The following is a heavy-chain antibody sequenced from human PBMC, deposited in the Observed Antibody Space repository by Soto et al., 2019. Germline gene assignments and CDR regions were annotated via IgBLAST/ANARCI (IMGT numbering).Heavy chain of an antibody. J-gene: IGHJ3*02. Sequence: SETLSLTCTVSGGSISSYYWSWIRQPPGKGLEWIGYIYYSGSTNYNPSLKSRVTISVDTSKNQFSLKLSSVTAADTAVYYCARIYGSGNDAFDIWGQGTMVTVS. D-gene: IGHD3-10*01. V-gene: IGHV4-59*01. CDR3: ARIYGSGNDAFDI. CDR1: GGSISSYY. CDR2: IYYSGST.